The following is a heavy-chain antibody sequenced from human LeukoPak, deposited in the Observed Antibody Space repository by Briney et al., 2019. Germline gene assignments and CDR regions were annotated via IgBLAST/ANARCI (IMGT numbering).Heavy chain of an antibody. Sequence: PSQTLSLTCTVSGGSISSGSYYWSWIRQPAGKGLEWIGLIYTSGSTNYNPSLKSRVTISVDTSKNQFSLKLSSVTAADTAVYYCARDRRSGRGGGEGGIDYWGQGTLVTVSS. D-gene: IGHD3-3*01. CDR2: IYTSGST. V-gene: IGHV4-61*02. CDR3: ARDRRSGRGGGEGGIDY. J-gene: IGHJ4*02. CDR1: GGSISSGSYY.